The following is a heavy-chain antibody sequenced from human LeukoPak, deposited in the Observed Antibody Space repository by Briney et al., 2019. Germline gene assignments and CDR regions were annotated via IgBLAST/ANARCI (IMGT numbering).Heavy chain of an antibody. CDR1: GFTFSSYS. V-gene: IGHV3-48*01. D-gene: IGHD4-17*01. Sequence: GGSLRLSCAASGFTFSSYSMNWVRQAPGKGLEWVSYISSSSSTIYYADSVKGRFTISRDNAKNSLYLQMNSLRAEDTAVYYCARDYGDYVHEYFQHWGQGTLVTVSS. J-gene: IGHJ1*01. CDR2: ISSSSSTI. CDR3: ARDYGDYVHEYFQH.